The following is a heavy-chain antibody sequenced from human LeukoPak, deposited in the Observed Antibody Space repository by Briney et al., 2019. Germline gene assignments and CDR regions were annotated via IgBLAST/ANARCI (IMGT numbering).Heavy chain of an antibody. CDR2: FEPEDGET. CDR1: GYTLTELS. Sequence: VASVKVSCKVSGYTLTELSLHWVRQAPGKGLEWMGRFEPEDGETIYARKFQGRVTMTEDTSTDTAYMELSSLRSEDTAVYFCAVSLTTGGYYGMDVWGQGTTVTVSS. J-gene: IGHJ6*02. D-gene: IGHD1-1*01. V-gene: IGHV1-24*01. CDR3: AVSLTTGGYYGMDV.